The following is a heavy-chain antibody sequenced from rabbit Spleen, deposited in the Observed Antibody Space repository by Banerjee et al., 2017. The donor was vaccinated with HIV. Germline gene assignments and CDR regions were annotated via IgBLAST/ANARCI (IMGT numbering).Heavy chain of an antibody. V-gene: IGHV1S40*01. Sequence: QSLEESGGGLVQPEGSLTLTCTASGFSFSSNYNMCWVRQAPGKGLEWIGCINTGSGSTYYASWAKGRFTISKTSSTTVTLQMTSLTAADTATYFCARNIDGEGSVFYLWGPGTLVTVS. CDR2: INTGSGST. J-gene: IGHJ4*01. CDR3: ARNIDGEGSVFYL. CDR1: GFSFSSNYN. D-gene: IGHD5-1*01.